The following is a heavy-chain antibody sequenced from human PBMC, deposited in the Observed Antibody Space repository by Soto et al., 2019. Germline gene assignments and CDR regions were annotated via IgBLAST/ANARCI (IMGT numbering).Heavy chain of an antibody. Sequence: GGSLRLSCAASGFTFSSYSMNWVRQAPGKGLEWVSSISSSSSYIYYADSVKGRFTISRDNAKNSLYLQMNSLRAEDTAVYYCARELSDPLTEYYFDYWGQGTLVTVSS. CDR1: GFTFSSYS. J-gene: IGHJ4*02. CDR3: ARELSDPLTEYYFDY. CDR2: ISSSSSYI. V-gene: IGHV3-21*01. D-gene: IGHD3-16*02.